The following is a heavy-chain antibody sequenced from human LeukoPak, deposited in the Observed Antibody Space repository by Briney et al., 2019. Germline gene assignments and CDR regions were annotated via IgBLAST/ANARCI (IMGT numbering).Heavy chain of an antibody. CDR1: GGSFSGYY. D-gene: IGHD6-19*01. CDR3: ARGRDSSGWYPFDY. CDR2: INHSGST. Sequence: SETLSLTCAVYGGSFSGYYWSWIRQPPGKGPEWIGEINHSGSTNYNPSLKSRVTISVDTSKNQFSLKLSSVTAADTAVYYCARGRDSSGWYPFDYWGQGTLVTVSS. V-gene: IGHV4-34*01. J-gene: IGHJ4*02.